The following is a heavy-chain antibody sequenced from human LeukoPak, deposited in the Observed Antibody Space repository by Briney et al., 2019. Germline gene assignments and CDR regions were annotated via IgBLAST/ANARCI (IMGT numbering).Heavy chain of an antibody. V-gene: IGHV1-3*03. CDR3: AREGLRGAYDSSGYYYSKDAFDI. CDR2: INAGNGNT. CDR1: GYTFTSYD. J-gene: IGHJ3*02. D-gene: IGHD3-22*01. Sequence: ASVKVSCKASGYTFTSYDINWVRQATGQGLEWMGWINAGNGNTKYSQEFQGRVTITRDTSANTAYMELSSLRSEDMAAYYCAREGLRGAYDSSGYYYSKDAFDIWGQGTMVTVSS.